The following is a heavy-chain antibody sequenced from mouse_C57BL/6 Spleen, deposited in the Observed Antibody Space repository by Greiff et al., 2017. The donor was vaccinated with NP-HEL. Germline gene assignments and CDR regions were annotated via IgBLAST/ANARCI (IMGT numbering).Heavy chain of an antibody. CDR2: ISDGGSYT. J-gene: IGHJ4*01. D-gene: IGHD1-1*01. Sequence: EVKLVESGGGLVKPGGSLKLSCAASGFTFSSYAMSWVRQTPEKRLEWVATISDGGSYTYYPDNVKGRFTISRDNAKNNLYLQMSQLKSEDTAMYYCARDRSSGAMDYWGQGTSVTVSS. CDR3: ARDRSSGAMDY. V-gene: IGHV5-4*01. CDR1: GFTFSSYA.